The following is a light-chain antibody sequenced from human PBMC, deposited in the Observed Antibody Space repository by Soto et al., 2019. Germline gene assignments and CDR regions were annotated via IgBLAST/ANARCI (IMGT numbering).Light chain of an antibody. CDR3: QQHIYHQRT. Sequence: DIQVTQSPSTLSASVGDSVTITCRASQSVSAWLAWYQQKPGKAPKLLIYDASNLESGVPSRFRGSGSGTEFTLTITSQHPDDFATYYCQQHIYHQRTFGQGTKVEIK. CDR2: DAS. CDR1: QSVSAW. J-gene: IGKJ1*01. V-gene: IGKV1-5*01.